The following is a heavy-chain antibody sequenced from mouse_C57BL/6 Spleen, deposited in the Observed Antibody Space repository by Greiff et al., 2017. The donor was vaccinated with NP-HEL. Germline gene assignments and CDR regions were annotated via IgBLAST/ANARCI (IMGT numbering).Heavy chain of an antibody. CDR2: IYPGGGYT. V-gene: IGHV1-63*01. CDR3: ARRGGDYAMDD. CDR1: GYTFTNYW. J-gene: IGHJ4*01. Sequence: VQLQQSGAELVRPGTSVKMSCKASGYTFTNYWIGWAKQRPGHGLEWIGDIYPGGGYTNYNEKFKGKATLTADKSSSTAYMQFSSLTSEDSAIYYCARRGGDYAMDDWGQGTSVTVSS.